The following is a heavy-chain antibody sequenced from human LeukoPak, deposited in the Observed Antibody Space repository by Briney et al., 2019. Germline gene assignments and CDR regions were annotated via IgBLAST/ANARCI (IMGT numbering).Heavy chain of an antibody. Sequence: EASVKVSCKASGGTFSSYAISWVRQAPGQGLEWMGGIIPIFGTANYAQKFQGRVTITADESTSTAYTELSSLRSEDTAVYYCARESGMVGATTVDYWGQGTLVTVSS. J-gene: IGHJ4*02. CDR3: ARESGMVGATTVDY. V-gene: IGHV1-69*13. D-gene: IGHD1-26*01. CDR1: GGTFSSYA. CDR2: IIPIFGTA.